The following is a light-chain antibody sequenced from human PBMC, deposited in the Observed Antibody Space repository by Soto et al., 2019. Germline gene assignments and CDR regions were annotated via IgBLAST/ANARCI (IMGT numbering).Light chain of an antibody. CDR1: QSVGTS. CDR3: HQHSNWTLT. CDR2: DVS. J-gene: IGKJ4*01. Sequence: EIVLTQSPDTLSLSPGERATLSCRASQSVGTSLAWYQQKPGQAPSLLISDVSNRATGIPARFSGSGSRTDFTLTIRSLEPEDFAVYSCHQHSNWTLTFGGGTTVDIX. V-gene: IGKV3-11*01.